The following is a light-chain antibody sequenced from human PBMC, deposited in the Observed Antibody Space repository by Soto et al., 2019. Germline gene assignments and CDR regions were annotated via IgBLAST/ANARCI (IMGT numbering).Light chain of an antibody. V-gene: IGLV2-8*01. J-gene: IGLJ1*01. CDR2: EVT. CDR1: SIDVGGYNY. CDR3: SSYAGNLYV. Sequence: QSALTQPPSASGSPGQSVTISCTGTSIDVGGYNYVAWYQQHPGKAPKLMISEVTKRPSGVPDRFSGSKSGNTASLTISGLQAEDEADYYCSSYAGNLYVFGTGTKVTVL.